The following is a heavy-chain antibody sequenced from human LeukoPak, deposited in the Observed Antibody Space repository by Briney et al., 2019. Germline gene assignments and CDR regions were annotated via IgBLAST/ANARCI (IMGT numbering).Heavy chain of an antibody. CDR3: VREGQTAWNDY. D-gene: IGHD5-18*01. Sequence: GGSLRLSCAASGFTFSSYWMSWVRQAPGKGLEWVANIKQDGSEKYYVDSVKGRFTISRDNAKNSVYLQMNSLRAEDTAVYYCVREGQTAWNDYWGQGTLATVSS. V-gene: IGHV3-7*01. CDR1: GFTFSSYW. CDR2: IKQDGSEK. J-gene: IGHJ4*02.